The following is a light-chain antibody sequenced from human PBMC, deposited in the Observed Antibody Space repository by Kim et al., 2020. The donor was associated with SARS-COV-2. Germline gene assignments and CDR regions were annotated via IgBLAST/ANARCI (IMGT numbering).Light chain of an antibody. CDR1: SSDVGAYNY. J-gene: IGLJ3*02. CDR2: DVT. Sequence: GHTIAISCTGTSSDVGAYNYVSWYQQHPGRAPKLMIYDVTLRPSGVSDRFSGSKSGNTASLTISGLQAEDEADYYCGSYATSSPWVFGGGTKVTVL. V-gene: IGLV2-14*03. CDR3: GSYATSSPWV.